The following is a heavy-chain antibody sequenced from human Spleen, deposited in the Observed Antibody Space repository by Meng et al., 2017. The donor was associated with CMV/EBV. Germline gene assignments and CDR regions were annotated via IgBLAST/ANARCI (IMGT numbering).Heavy chain of an antibody. V-gene: IGHV3-48*04. CDR3: ARDSVPYFDY. CDR1: GFTFSNYN. J-gene: IGHJ4*02. Sequence: GESLKISCATSGFTFSNYNMNWVRQAPGKGLEWISYITSSSSTIYYADSVKGRFTISRDNAKNSLYLQMSSLRAEDTAVYYCARDSVPYFDYWGQGTLVTVSS. CDR2: ITSSSSTI.